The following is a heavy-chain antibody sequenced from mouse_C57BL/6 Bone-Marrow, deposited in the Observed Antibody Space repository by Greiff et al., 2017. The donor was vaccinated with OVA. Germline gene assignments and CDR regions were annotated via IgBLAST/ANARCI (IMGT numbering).Heavy chain of an antibody. CDR3: ARGYYGPWYFDV. Sequence: EVQRVESGGDLVKPGGSLKLSCAASGFTFSSYGMSWVRQTPDKRLEWVATISSGGSYTYYPDSVQGRFTISRDNAKNTLYLQMSSLKSEDTAMYYCARGYYGPWYFDVWGTGTTVTVSS. CDR1: GFTFSSYG. CDR2: ISSGGSYT. J-gene: IGHJ1*03. D-gene: IGHD1-2*01. V-gene: IGHV5-6*01.